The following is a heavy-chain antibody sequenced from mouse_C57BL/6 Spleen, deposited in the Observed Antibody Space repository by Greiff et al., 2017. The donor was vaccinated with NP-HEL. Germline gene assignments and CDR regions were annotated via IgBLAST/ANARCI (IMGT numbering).Heavy chain of an antibody. CDR3: TRDRGWFSMDY. CDR1: GFTFSSYA. CDR2: ISSGGDYI. J-gene: IGHJ4*01. V-gene: IGHV5-9-1*02. D-gene: IGHD2-3*01. Sequence: EVMLVESGEGLVKPGGSLKLSCAASGFTFSSYAMSWVRQTPEKRLEWVAYISSGGDYIYYADTVKGRFTISRDNARNTLYLQMSSPKSEDTAMYYCTRDRGWFSMDYWGQGTSVTVSS.